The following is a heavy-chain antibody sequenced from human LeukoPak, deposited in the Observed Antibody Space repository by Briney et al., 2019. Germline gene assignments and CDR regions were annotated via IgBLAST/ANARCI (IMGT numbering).Heavy chain of an antibody. V-gene: IGHV1-69*05. CDR2: IIPIFGTA. J-gene: IGHJ2*01. D-gene: IGHD1-26*01. Sequence: SVKVSCKASGGTFSSYAISWVRQAPGQGLEWMGGIIPIFGTANYAQRFQGRVTITTDESTSTAYMELSSLRSEDTAVYYCAGGGYSGSYYVGPRNWYFDLWGRGTLVTVSS. CDR1: GGTFSSYA. CDR3: AGGGYSGSYYVGPRNWYFDL.